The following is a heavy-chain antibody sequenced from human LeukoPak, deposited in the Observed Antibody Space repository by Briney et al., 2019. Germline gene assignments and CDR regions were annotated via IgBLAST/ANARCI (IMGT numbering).Heavy chain of an antibody. CDR2: INPNSGGT. Sequence: ASVKVSCKASGYTFTGYYMHWVRQAPGQGLEWMGWINPNSGGTNYAQKFQGRVTMTRDTSISTAYMELSRLRPDDTAVYYCAREPITMVRGRKANWFDPWGQGTLVTVSS. V-gene: IGHV1-2*02. CDR1: GYTFTGYY. CDR3: AREPITMVRGRKANWFDP. J-gene: IGHJ5*02. D-gene: IGHD3-10*01.